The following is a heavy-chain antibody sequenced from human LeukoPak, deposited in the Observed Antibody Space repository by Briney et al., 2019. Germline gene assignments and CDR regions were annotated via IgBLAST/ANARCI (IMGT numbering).Heavy chain of an antibody. J-gene: IGHJ4*02. D-gene: IGHD2-2*01. CDR2: IKSKTDGGTT. CDR1: GFTFSNAW. V-gene: IGHV3-15*01. CDR3: AREECRSTSCSDGGLWYFHY. Sequence: IPGGSLRLSCVASGFTFSNAWMSWVRQAPGKGQEWVGRIKSKTDGGTTDYAAPVKGRFTISRDDSKNTLYLQMNSLKTEDTAVYYCAREECRSTSCSDGGLWYFHYWGQGTLVTVSS.